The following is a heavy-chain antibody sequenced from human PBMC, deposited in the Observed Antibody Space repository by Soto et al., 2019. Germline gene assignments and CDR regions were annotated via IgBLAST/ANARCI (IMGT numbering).Heavy chain of an antibody. CDR1: GGSISSYY. J-gene: IGHJ3*02. Sequence: SETLSLTCTVSGGSISSYYWSWIRQPPGKGLEWIGYIYYSGSTNYNPSLKSRVTISVDTSKNQFSLKLSSVTAADTAVYYCARHDGDYVNPVGAFDIWGQGTMVTVSS. CDR2: IYYSGST. V-gene: IGHV4-59*08. CDR3: ARHDGDYVNPVGAFDI. D-gene: IGHD4-17*01.